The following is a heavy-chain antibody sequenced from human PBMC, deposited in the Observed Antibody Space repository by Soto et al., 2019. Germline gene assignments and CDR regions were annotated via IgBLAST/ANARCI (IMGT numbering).Heavy chain of an antibody. CDR1: GLAFNTYW. J-gene: IGHJ4*02. CDR2: IDTYGSTT. Sequence: EVPLVESGGGLVQPGGSLRLSCAASGLAFNTYWMHWVRQVPGKGLVWVSRIDTYGSTTTYADSVKGRFTISRDNAKNTVYLQMNSLRAEDTAVYYCATGTTDSRYYFDCWGQGILVTVSP. V-gene: IGHV3-74*01. CDR3: ATGTTDSRYYFDC. D-gene: IGHD1-1*01.